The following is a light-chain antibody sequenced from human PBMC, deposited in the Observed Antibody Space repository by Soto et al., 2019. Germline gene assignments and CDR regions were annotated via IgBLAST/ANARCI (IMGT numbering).Light chain of an antibody. J-gene: IGLJ1*01. V-gene: IGLV2-14*01. Sequence: QSALTQPASVSGSPGQSITISCTGTSSDVGGYNYVSWYQHHPGKAPKLMIYEVTNRPSGVSNRFSGSKSGNTASLTISGLQADDEADYYCSSYTTSSYTLYVFGTGTKVTVL. CDR2: EVT. CDR3: SSYTTSSYTLYV. CDR1: SSDVGGYNY.